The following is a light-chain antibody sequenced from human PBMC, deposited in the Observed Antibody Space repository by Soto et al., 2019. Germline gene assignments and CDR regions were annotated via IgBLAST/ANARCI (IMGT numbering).Light chain of an antibody. CDR1: QGISSY. CDR3: QQTYTALSIT. V-gene: IGKV1-9*01. CDR2: AAS. J-gene: IGKJ5*01. Sequence: DIQLTQSPSFLSASVGDRVTITCRASQGISSYLAWYQQKPGKAPKLLIYAASTLQSGVPSRFSGSGSGTEFTLTISSLQPEDFATYLCQQTYTALSITFGQGTRLEIK.